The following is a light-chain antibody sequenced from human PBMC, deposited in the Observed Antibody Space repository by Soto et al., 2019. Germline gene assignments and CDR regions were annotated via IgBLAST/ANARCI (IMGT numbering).Light chain of an antibody. CDR2: KAS. J-gene: IGKJ1*01. CDR1: QTISSW. Sequence: DIKMTQSPSTLSASVGDRVTLTCRASQTISSWLAWYQQKPGKAPKLLIYKASTLKSGVPSRFSGSGSGTEFTLTISSLQPDDFATYYCQHYKSYSEAFGQGAKVDI. CDR3: QHYKSYSEA. V-gene: IGKV1-5*03.